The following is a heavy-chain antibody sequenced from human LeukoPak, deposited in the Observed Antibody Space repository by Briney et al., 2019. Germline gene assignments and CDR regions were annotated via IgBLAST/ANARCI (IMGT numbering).Heavy chain of an antibody. CDR2: INNDGTAT. Sequence: GGSLRLSCAASGFTFNYFWMHWVRQVPGKGPVWVSGINNDGTATYYADSVKGRFTISRDNARNTVYLQMNGLRAEDTSVYFCATVSEYWGQGTLVTVSS. V-gene: IGHV3-74*01. CDR3: ATVSEY. J-gene: IGHJ4*02. CDR1: GFTFNYFW.